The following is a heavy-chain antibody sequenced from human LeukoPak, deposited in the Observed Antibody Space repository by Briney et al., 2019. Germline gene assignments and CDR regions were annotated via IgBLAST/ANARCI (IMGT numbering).Heavy chain of an antibody. D-gene: IGHD2-2*01. CDR3: AKNYQLLSY. Sequence: SETLSLTCAVSGGSISSNNWWSWIRQPPGKGLEWIAEINHSGSTNYNPSLKSRVTISVDTSKNQFSLKLSSVTAADTAVYYCAKNYQLLSYWGQGTLVTVSS. CDR2: INHSGST. CDR1: GGSISSNNW. J-gene: IGHJ4*02. V-gene: IGHV4-4*02.